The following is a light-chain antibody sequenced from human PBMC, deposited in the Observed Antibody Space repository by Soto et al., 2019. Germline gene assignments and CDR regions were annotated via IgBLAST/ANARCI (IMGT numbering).Light chain of an antibody. Sequence: NVLALAPGTLTMSQGERATLSCRARQSVSSSYLAWYQQKPGQAPRLLIYGASSRATGIPDRFSGSGSGTDFTLTIRRLEPEDFAVYYCQQYGGSPPTTFGQGTKV. J-gene: IGKJ1*01. CDR3: QQYGGSPPTT. CDR1: QSVSSSY. V-gene: IGKV3-20*01. CDR2: GAS.